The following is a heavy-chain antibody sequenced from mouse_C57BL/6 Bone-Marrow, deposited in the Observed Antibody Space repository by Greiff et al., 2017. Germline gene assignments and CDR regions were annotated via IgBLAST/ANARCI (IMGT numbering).Heavy chain of an antibody. J-gene: IGHJ2*01. CDR3: TILLRFFDY. Sequence: VQLQQSGAELVRPGASVTLSCTASGFNIKDDYMHWVKQKPEPGLEWSGWCVPENGDTEYDSKFQGKATITADTSSNTAYLQPSSLTSEDTAVYYCTILLRFFDYGGQGTTLTVSS. D-gene: IGHD1-1*01. CDR2: CVPENGDT. CDR1: GFNIKDDY. V-gene: IGHV14-4*01.